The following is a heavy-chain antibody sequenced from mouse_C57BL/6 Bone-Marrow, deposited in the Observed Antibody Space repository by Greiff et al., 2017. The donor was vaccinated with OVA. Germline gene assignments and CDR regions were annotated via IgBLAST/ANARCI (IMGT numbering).Heavy chain of an antibody. CDR1: GFTFSSYA. CDR2: ISDGGSYT. Sequence: DVMLEESGGGLVKPGGSLKLSCAASGFTFSSYAMSWVRQTPEKRLEWVATISDGGSYTYYPDNVKGRVTISRDNAKNNPYLQLSHLKSEVTAIYYCAREDGSFAYWGQGTLVTVSA. D-gene: IGHD2-3*01. V-gene: IGHV5-4*01. CDR3: AREDGSFAY. J-gene: IGHJ3*01.